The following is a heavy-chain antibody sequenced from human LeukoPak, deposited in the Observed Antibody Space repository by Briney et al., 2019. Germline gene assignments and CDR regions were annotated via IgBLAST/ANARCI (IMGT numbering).Heavy chain of an antibody. J-gene: IGHJ4*02. D-gene: IGHD2-15*01. CDR1: GFNFSNYW. V-gene: IGHV3-33*08. CDR3: ARGKMRLPLDY. CDR2: IWYDGSNK. Sequence: GGSLRLSCAVSGFNFSNYWMTWVRQAPGKGLEWVAVIWYDGSNKYYADSVKGRFTISRDNSKNTLYLQMNSLRAEDTAVYYCARGKMRLPLDYWGQGTLVTVSS.